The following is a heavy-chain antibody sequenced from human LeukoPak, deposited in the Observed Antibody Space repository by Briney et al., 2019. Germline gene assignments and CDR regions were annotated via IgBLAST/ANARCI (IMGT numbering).Heavy chain of an antibody. D-gene: IGHD1-14*01. CDR1: GFTFSSYW. CDR2: IIQDGSEK. Sequence: GGSLRLXCAASGFTFSSYWMCWVRQAPGKGLEWVANIIQDGSEKYYLDSVKGRFTISRDNAKNSLYLQMNSLRVEDTAVYYCAREASRGTGPFYYYMAVWGRGTTVTVS. V-gene: IGHV3-7*01. CDR3: AREASRGTGPFYYYMAV. J-gene: IGHJ6*03.